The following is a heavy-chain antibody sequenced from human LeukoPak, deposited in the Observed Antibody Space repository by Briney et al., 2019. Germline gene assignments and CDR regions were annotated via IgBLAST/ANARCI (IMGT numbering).Heavy chain of an antibody. CDR1: GGSISSGGYS. CDR2: TYYSGST. J-gene: IGHJ4*02. V-gene: IGHV4-31*03. D-gene: IGHD3-10*01. CDR3: ASTRGELLDY. Sequence: SSETLSLTCTVSGGSISSGGYSWSWIRQHPGKGLEWIGYTYYSGSTYYNPSLKSRVTISVDTSKNQFSLKLSSVTAADTAVYYCASTRGELLDYWGQGTLVTVSS.